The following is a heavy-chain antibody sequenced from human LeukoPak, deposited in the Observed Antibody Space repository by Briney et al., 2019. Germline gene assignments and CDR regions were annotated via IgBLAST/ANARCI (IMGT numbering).Heavy chain of an antibody. D-gene: IGHD3-10*01. V-gene: IGHV3-30*18. J-gene: IGHJ3*02. CDR1: GFTFSSYG. CDR2: ISYDGSNK. Sequence: GGPLRLSCAASGFTFSSYGMHWVRQAPGKGLEWVAVISYDGSNKYYADSVKGRFTISRDNSKNTLYLQMNSLRAEDTAVYYCAKGGSGSYGGAFDIWGQGTMVTVSS. CDR3: AKGGSGSYGGAFDI.